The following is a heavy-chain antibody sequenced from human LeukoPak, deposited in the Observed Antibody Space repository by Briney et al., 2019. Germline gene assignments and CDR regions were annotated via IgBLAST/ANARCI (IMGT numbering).Heavy chain of an antibody. CDR1: GFTFSNAW. D-gene: IGHD5-18*01. CDR2: IKSKTDGGTT. Sequence: GGSLRLSCAASGFTFSNAWMSWVRQAPGKGLEWVGRIKSKTDGGTTDYAAPVKGRFTISRDDSKNTLCLQMNSLKTEDTAVYYCTTDRIQLWLRDYWGQGTLVTVSS. CDR3: TTDRIQLWLRDY. J-gene: IGHJ4*02. V-gene: IGHV3-15*01.